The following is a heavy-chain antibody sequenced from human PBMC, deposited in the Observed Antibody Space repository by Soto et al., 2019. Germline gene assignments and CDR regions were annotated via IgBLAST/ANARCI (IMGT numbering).Heavy chain of an antibody. Sequence: QVQLVQSGAEVKKPGASVNVSCKASGYTFTSYGISWVRQDPGQGLEWMGWISAYNGNTNYAQKLQGRVTMATDTSTSTAYMELRSLRSDDTAVYYCARVPLDGSTSYHTNYYYGMDVWGQGTTVTVSS. CDR2: ISAYNGNT. CDR1: GYTFTSYG. CDR3: ARVPLDGSTSYHTNYYYGMDV. V-gene: IGHV1-18*04. D-gene: IGHD2-2*01. J-gene: IGHJ6*02.